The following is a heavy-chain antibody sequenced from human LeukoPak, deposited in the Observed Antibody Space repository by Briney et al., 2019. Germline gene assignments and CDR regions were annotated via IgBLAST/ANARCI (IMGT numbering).Heavy chain of an antibody. CDR3: ARGLGGVDY. CDR1: GGSFSGYY. V-gene: IGHV4-34*01. J-gene: IGHJ4*02. CDR2: INHSGST. Sequence: SETLSLTCAVYGGSFSGYYWSWIRQPPGKGLEWIGEINHSGSTNYNPSLKSRVTISVDTSKNQFSLKLSSVTAADTAVYYCARGLGGVDYWGQGTLVTVSS.